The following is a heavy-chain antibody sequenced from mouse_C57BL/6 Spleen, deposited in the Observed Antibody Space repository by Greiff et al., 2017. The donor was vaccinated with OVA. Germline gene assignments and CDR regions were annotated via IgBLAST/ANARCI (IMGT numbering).Heavy chain of an antibody. CDR3: AKTAQALDY. D-gene: IGHD3-2*02. Sequence: DVQLQESGPELVKPGASVKISCKASGYSFTGYYMNWVKQSPEKSLEWIGEINPSTGGTTYNQKFKAKATLTVDKSSSTAYMQLKSLTSEDSAVYYCAKTAQALDYWGQGTTLTVSS. CDR2: INPSTGGT. CDR1: GYSFTGYY. V-gene: IGHV1-42*01. J-gene: IGHJ2*01.